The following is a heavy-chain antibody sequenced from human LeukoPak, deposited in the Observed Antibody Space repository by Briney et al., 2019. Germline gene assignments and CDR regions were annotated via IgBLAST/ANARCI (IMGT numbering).Heavy chain of an antibody. Sequence: ASVKVSCKASGYSFTTYDINWVRQATGQGLEWMGWMNLKSGYTGYAQKFQGRVTITRDTSTSTEYMELSSLRSEDTAVYYCARVAGSIDYWGQGTLVTVSS. CDR2: MNLKSGYT. V-gene: IGHV1-8*03. J-gene: IGHJ4*02. D-gene: IGHD1-26*01. CDR3: ARVAGSIDY. CDR1: GYSFTTYD.